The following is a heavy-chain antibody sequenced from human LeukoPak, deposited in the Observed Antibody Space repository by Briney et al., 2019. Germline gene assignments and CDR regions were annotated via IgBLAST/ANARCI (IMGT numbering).Heavy chain of an antibody. V-gene: IGHV3-21*01. J-gene: IGHJ4*02. Sequence: GGSLRLSCAAPGFTFSSYSMNWVRQAPGKGLEWVSSISSSSSYIYYADSVKGRFTISRDNAKNSLYLQMNSLRAEDTAVYYCARGGLKLELLPARARKSYYFDYWGQGTLVTVSS. CDR3: ARGGLKLELLPARARKSYYFDY. CDR2: ISSSSSYI. D-gene: IGHD1-26*01. CDR1: GFTFSSYS.